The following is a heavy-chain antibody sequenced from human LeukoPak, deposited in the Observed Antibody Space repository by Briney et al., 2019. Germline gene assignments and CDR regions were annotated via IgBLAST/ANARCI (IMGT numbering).Heavy chain of an antibody. CDR3: ARGPPESTSSDS. CDR2: MRPNNGNT. D-gene: IGHD2-2*01. Sequence: ASVKVSCNASGYTFSSYDVNWVRQADGQGLEWIGWMRPNNGNTGYAQKFQDRVTMTRDTSINTAYMELRSLTSEDTAVYYCARGPPESTSSDSWGQGTLVTISS. J-gene: IGHJ4*02. CDR1: GYTFSSYD. V-gene: IGHV1-8*01.